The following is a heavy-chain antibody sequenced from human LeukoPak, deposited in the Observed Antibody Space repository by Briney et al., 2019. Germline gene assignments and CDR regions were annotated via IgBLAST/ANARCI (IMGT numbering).Heavy chain of an antibody. J-gene: IGHJ4*02. V-gene: IGHV3-74*01. D-gene: IGHD1-14*01. CDR2: MNEYSTTI. CDR1: GFPFNSFW. Sequence: GGSLRLSCAATGFPFNSFWMHWVRQAPGKGLVWVSDMNEYSTTIRYADSVKGRFTISRDNAKSILYLQMNNLRAEDTAMYFCARGGVNPVDHWGQGTLVTVSS. CDR3: ARGGVNPVDH.